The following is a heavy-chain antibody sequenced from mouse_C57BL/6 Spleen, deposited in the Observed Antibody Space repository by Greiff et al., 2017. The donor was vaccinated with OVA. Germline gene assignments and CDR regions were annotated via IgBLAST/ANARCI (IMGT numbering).Heavy chain of an antibody. CDR2: IRHKANGYTS. D-gene: IGHD1-1*01. V-gene: IGHV7-3*01. Sequence: EVQLQESGGGLVQPGGSLSLSCAASGFTFTDYYMSWVRQPPGQALEWLGFIRHKANGYTSEYSASVQGRFTISRANSPRILYLQMKALIAMDSATYDCARYLITTVEAPWYFDDWGTGTTVTVSS. J-gene: IGHJ1*03. CDR3: ARYLITTVEAPWYFDD. CDR1: GFTFTDYY.